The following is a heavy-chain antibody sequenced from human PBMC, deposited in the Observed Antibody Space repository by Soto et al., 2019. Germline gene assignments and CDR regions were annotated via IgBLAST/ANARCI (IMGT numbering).Heavy chain of an antibody. V-gene: IGHV3-9*01. D-gene: IGHD3-3*01. CDR1: GFTFDDYA. J-gene: IGHJ4*02. CDR3: AAGLDVLLFLEWFSPDY. CDR2: ISWNSGSI. Sequence: GGSLRLSCAASGFTFDDYAMHWVRQAPGKGLEWVSGISWNSGSIGYADSVKGRFTISRDNAKNSLYLQMNSLRAEDTALYYCAAGLDVLLFLEWFSPDYWGQGTLVTGS.